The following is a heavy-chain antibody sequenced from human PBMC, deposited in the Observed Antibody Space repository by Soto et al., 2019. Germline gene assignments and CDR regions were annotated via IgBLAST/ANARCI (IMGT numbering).Heavy chain of an antibody. CDR2: VYYSGTT. J-gene: IGHJ4*02. CDR3: VTVNLVGAAYYFDY. CDR1: VESISIYY. Sequence: PSETLSLTCTVSVESISIYYWGWIRQPPGKGLEWIGYVYYSGTTYSHPSLNSRVSISVDTSENQFSLRLTSVTAADTAVYYCVTVNLVGAAYYFDYWGPGTLVTVSS. V-gene: IGHV4-59*08. D-gene: IGHD1-26*01.